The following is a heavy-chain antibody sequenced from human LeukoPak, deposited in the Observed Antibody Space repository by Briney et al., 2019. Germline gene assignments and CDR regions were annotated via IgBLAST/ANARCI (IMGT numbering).Heavy chain of an antibody. CDR1: GFTFSSYW. CDR3: ARDSPSDRYCSGGSCHLGAFDI. D-gene: IGHD2-15*01. Sequence: GGSLRLSCAASGFTFSSYWMSWVRQAPGKGRERGAVISYDGSNKYYADSVKGRFTISRDNSKNTLYLQMNSLRAEDTAVYYCARDSPSDRYCSGGSCHLGAFDIWGQGTMVTVSS. J-gene: IGHJ3*02. V-gene: IGHV3-30*03. CDR2: ISYDGSNK.